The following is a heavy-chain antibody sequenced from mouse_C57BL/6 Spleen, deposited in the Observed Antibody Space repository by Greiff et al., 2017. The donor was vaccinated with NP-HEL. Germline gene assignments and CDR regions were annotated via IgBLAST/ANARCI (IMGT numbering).Heavy chain of an antibody. J-gene: IGHJ1*03. D-gene: IGHD2-3*01. CDR2: IPPNSGST. CDR3: ARSGDGGYFDV. Sequence: VQLQQPGAELVKPGASVKLSCKASGYTFTSYWMHWVKQRPGQGLEWIGMIPPNSGSTNYNEKFKSKATLTVDKSSSTAYMQLSSLTSEDSAVYYCARSGDGGYFDVWGTGTTVTVS. V-gene: IGHV1-64*01. CDR1: GYTFTSYW.